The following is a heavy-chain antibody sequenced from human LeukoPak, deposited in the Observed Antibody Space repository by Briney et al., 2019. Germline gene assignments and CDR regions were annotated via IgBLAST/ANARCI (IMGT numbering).Heavy chain of an antibody. Sequence: GGSLRLSCSASGFTFSSYPIHWVRQAPGKGLEYVTAISSDGKTAYYADSVKGRFTISRDNSKNTVFLQMSSLSAEDSAVYYCVKARGYCSTSSCFLEYWGQGTLVTVSS. CDR1: GFTFSSYP. CDR3: VKARGYCSTSSCFLEY. V-gene: IGHV3-64D*06. D-gene: IGHD2-2*01. CDR2: ISSDGKTA. J-gene: IGHJ4*02.